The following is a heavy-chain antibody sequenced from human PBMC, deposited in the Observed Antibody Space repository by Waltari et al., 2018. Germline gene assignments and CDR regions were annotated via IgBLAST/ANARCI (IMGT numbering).Heavy chain of an antibody. CDR1: GYTFTSYA. V-gene: IGHV1-3*01. Sequence: QVQLVQSGAEVKKPGASVKVSCKASGYTFTSYAMHWVRQAPGQRLEWMGWINAGNGNTKYSQKFQGRVTITRDTSASTAYMELSSLRSEDTAVYYCARDLGSWYGGYYYYYYGMDVWGQGTTVTVSS. CDR3: ARDLGSWYGGYYYYYYGMDV. J-gene: IGHJ6*02. CDR2: INAGNGNT. D-gene: IGHD6-13*01.